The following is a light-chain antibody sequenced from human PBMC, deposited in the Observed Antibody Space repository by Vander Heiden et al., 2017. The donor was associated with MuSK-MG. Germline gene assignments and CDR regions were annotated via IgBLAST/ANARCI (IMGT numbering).Light chain of an antibody. V-gene: IGLV1-40*01. CDR1: ISKLGGGFD. Sequence: QSVLTQPPSVSGAPGQTVTISCTGTISKLGGGFDVHWYQQVPGTVSNILIVVVKNRPSGVPDRFSGSKAGISAYTAITGLQAEDEAEDDCQSYATNLSVSHWVFGGGTKLTVL. J-gene: IGLJ3*02. CDR2: VVK. CDR3: QSYATNLSVSHWV.